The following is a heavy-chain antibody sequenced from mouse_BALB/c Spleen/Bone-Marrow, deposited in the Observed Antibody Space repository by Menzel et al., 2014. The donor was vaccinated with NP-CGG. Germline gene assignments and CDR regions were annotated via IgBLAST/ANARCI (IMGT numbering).Heavy chain of an antibody. D-gene: IGHD2-1*01. CDR3: TGGNYPYYFDY. CDR2: IYPSNNYT. V-gene: IGHV1-69*02. J-gene: IGHJ2*01. Sequence: QVQLQQSGAELVRPGASVKLSCKASGYTFTSYWINWVKQRPGQGLEWIGNIYPSNNYTNYNQKFKDKATLTVDKSSSTAYMQLSSPTSEDSAVYYCTGGNYPYYFDYWGQGTTHTVSS. CDR1: GYTFTSYW.